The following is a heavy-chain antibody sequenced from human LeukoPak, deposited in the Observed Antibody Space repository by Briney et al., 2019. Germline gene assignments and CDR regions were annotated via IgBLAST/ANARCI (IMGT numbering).Heavy chain of an antibody. Sequence: SETLSLTCTVSGGSISSYYWSWIPQPPGKGLEWIGYIYYSGSTNYNPSLKSRVTISVDTSKNQFSLKLSSVTAADTAVYYCAREARYDPYFDPWGQGTLVTVSS. CDR3: AREARYDPYFDP. CDR1: GGSISSYY. CDR2: IYYSGST. D-gene: IGHD3-3*01. V-gene: IGHV4-59*01. J-gene: IGHJ5*02.